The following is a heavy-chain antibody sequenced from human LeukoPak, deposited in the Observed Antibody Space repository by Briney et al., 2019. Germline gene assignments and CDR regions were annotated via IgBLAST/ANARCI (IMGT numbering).Heavy chain of an antibody. J-gene: IGHJ5*02. V-gene: IGHV1-18*01. Sequence: ASVKVSCKASGYTFTSYGISWVRQAPGQGLEWMGWISAYNGNTNYAQKLQGRVTMTTDTSTSTAYMELRSLRSEDTAVYYCARQVDIVVVPAVISWFDPWGQGTLVTVSS. CDR3: ARQVDIVVVPAVISWFDP. CDR1: GYTFTSYG. D-gene: IGHD2-2*01. CDR2: ISAYNGNT.